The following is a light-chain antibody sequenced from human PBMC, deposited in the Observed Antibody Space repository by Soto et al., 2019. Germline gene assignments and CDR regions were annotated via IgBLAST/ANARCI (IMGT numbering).Light chain of an antibody. J-gene: IGKJ4*01. CDR1: QSVSSN. CDR3: QQSNNWPPLT. V-gene: IGKV3-15*01. Sequence: EIVMTQSPATLSVSPGERATLSCRSSQSVSSNLAWYQQKPGQAPRLLIYGASNRATGIPARFSGSGSGTEFTLTISSLQSEDFAVYYCQQSNNWPPLTFGEGTKVDIK. CDR2: GAS.